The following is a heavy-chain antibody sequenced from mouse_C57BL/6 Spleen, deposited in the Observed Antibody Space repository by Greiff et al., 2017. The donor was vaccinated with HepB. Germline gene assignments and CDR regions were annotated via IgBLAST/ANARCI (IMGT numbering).Heavy chain of an antibody. CDR1: GYTFTDYY. CDR2: INPYNGGT. CDR3: AERRYYSFAY. D-gene: IGHD1-1*01. V-gene: IGHV1-19*01. Sequence: EVQLQQSGPVLVKPGASVKMSCKASGYTFTDYYMNWVKQSHGKSLEWIGVINPYNGGTSYNQKFKGKATLTVDKSSSTAYMELNSLTSEDSAVYYCAERRYYSFAYWGQGTLVTVSA. J-gene: IGHJ3*01.